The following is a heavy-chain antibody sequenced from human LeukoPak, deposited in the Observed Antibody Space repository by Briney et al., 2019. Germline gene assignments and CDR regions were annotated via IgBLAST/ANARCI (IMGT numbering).Heavy chain of an antibody. J-gene: IGHJ4*02. D-gene: IGHD5-18*01. CDR1: GFTFSSYA. CDR2: ITNGGST. CDR3: AKDLYLGSYGYFFDY. V-gene: IGHV3-23*01. Sequence: GGSLRLSCAASGFTFSSYAMTWVRQAPGKGLEWVSTITNGGSTYYADSVKGRFTISRDNSKNTLYLQMNSLRAEDTAVYYCAKDLYLGSYGYFFDYWGQGTLVTVSS.